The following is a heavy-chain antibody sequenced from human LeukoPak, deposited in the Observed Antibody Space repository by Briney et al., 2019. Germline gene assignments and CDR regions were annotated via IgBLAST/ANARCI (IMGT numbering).Heavy chain of an antibody. D-gene: IGHD6-13*01. CDR1: GGSISSYY. CDR2: IYYSGST. CDR3: ARHGGIAAAFDY. V-gene: IGHV4-59*08. J-gene: IGHJ4*02. Sequence: SETLSLTCTVSGGSISSYYWSWIRQPPEKGLEWIGYIYYSGSTNYNPSLKSRVTISVDTSKNQFSLKLSSVTAADTAVYYCARHGGIAAAFDYWGQGTLVTVSS.